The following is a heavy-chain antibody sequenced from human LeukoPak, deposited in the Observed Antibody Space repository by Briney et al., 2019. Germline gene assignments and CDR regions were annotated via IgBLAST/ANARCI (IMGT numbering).Heavy chain of an antibody. V-gene: IGHV1-18*01. J-gene: IGHJ4*02. CDR3: ARNPYYYDSSGYLY. CDR2: ISAYNGNT. Sequence: ASVKVSCKASGYTFTSYGISWVRQAPGQGLEWMRWISAYNGNTNYAQKLQGRVTMTTDTSTSTAYMGLRSLRSDDTAVYYCARNPYYYDSSGYLYWGQGTLVTVSS. D-gene: IGHD3-22*01. CDR1: GYTFTSYG.